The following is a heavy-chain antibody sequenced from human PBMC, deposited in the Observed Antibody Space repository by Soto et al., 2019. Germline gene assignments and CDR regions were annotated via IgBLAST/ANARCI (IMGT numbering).Heavy chain of an antibody. D-gene: IGHD3-22*01. Sequence: ASVKVSCKASGYTFTSYAMHWVRQAPGQRLEWMGWINAGNGNTKYSQKFQGRVTITRDTSASTAYMELSSLRSEDTAVYYCARASYYYDSSGYYGRPLVDPWGQGTLVTVSS. J-gene: IGHJ5*02. CDR3: ARASYYYDSSGYYGRPLVDP. CDR2: INAGNGNT. CDR1: GYTFTSYA. V-gene: IGHV1-3*01.